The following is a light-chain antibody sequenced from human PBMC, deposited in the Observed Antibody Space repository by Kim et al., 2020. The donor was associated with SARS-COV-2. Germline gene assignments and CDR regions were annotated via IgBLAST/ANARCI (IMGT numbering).Light chain of an antibody. Sequence: VALGQTASITCGGDNIGSKLVHWYQQKAGQAPVLVIYRDSSRPAETPERFSGSNSGNTATLTVSRAQAGDEADYYCQVWDNNTWVFGAGTQLTVL. CDR2: RDS. V-gene: IGLV3-9*01. J-gene: IGLJ3*02. CDR1: NIGSKL. CDR3: QVWDNNTWV.